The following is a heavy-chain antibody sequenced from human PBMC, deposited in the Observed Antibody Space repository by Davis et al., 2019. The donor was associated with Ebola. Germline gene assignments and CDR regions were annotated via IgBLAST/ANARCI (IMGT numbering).Heavy chain of an antibody. CDR1: GYTFTGYY. D-gene: IGHD2-2*01. CDR3: ARVGYCSSTSCFYYYYYGMDV. Sequence: ASVKVSCKASGYTFTGYYMHWVRQAPGQGLEWMGWINPNSGGTNYAQKFQGRVTMTRNTSISTAYMELSSLRSEDTAVYYCARVGYCSSTSCFYYYYYGMDVWGQRTTVTVSS. CDR2: INPNSGGT. J-gene: IGHJ6*02. V-gene: IGHV1-2*02.